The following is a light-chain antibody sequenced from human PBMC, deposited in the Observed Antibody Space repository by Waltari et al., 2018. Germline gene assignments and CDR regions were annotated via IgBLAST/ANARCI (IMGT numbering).Light chain of an antibody. V-gene: IGLV1-44*01. J-gene: IGLJ3*02. CDR1: SSTIGSNT. Sequence: QSVLTQPPSASGTPGQRVTTTCSGSSSTIGSNTVNWYKQLPGTAPKLLIYSNNQRPSWAPDRFSGSKSGTSASLAISGLQSEDEADYYCAAWDDSLNGWVFGGGTKLTVL. CDR2: SNN. CDR3: AAWDDSLNGWV.